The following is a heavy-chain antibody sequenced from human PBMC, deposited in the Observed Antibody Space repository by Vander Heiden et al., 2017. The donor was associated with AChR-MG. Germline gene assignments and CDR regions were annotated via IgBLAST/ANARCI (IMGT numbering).Heavy chain of an antibody. CDR2: ISGSGSTV. Sequence: EVQLLESGGGLVQPGGSLRLSCAASGFIFSSYDVGCVRQAPGKGLEWVSVISGSGSTVYYADAVKGRFTISRDNSQNTRYLQMNSLRVEDTAVYYCVKEGGGEGGNTEGFFDCWGPGTLVTVSS. CDR3: VKEGGGEGGNTEGFFDC. CDR1: GFIFSSYD. V-gene: IGHV3-23*01. D-gene: IGHD2-15*01. J-gene: IGHJ4*02.